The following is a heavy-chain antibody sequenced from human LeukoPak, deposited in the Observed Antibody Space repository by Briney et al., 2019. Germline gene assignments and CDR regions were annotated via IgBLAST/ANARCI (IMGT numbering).Heavy chain of an antibody. D-gene: IGHD6-13*01. Sequence: SETLSLTCAVYGGSFSGYYWSWIRQPPGKGLEWIGEINHSGSTNYNPSLKSRVTISVDTSKNQFSLKLSSVTAADTAVYYCARGSKEYSSSLYYFDYWGQGTLVTVSS. V-gene: IGHV4-34*01. CDR3: ARGSKEYSSSLYYFDY. CDR1: GGSFSGYY. J-gene: IGHJ4*02. CDR2: INHSGST.